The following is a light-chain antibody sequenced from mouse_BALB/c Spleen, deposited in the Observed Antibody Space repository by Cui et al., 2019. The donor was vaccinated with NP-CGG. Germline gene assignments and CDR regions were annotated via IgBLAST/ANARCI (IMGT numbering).Light chain of an antibody. CDR2: GTN. CDR1: TGAVTTSTY. Sequence: VVTHESVRTTSPGETVTLTGRSSTGAVTTSTYANGVQEKPDHLFTGLIGGTNNRVPGVPARFSGSLIGDKAALTITGAQTEDEAIYFCALWYSNHWVFGGGTKLTVL. J-gene: IGLJ1*01. CDR3: ALWYSNHWV. V-gene: IGLV1*01.